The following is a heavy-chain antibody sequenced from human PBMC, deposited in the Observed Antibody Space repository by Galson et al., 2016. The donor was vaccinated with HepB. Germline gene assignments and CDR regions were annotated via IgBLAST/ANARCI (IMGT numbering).Heavy chain of an antibody. J-gene: IGHJ6*02. Sequence: SETLSLTCTVSGGSISSYYWSWIRQPPGKGLEWIGYIYDSGNTNYNPSLKSRVTISVDTSKNHFSLNLSSVTAADTAVYYCARYGGGSVYYYGMDVWGQGTTVTVSS. CDR3: ARYGGGSVYYYGMDV. D-gene: IGHD3-10*01. V-gene: IGHV4-59*01. CDR2: IYDSGNT. CDR1: GGSISSYY.